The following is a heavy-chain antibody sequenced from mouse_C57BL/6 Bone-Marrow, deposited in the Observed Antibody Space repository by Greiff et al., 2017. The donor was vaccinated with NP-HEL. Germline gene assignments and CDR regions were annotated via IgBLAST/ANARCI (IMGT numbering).Heavy chain of an antibody. D-gene: IGHD1-1*01. CDR1: GFTFSDAW. Sequence: EVKLVESGGGLVQPGGPMKLSCAASGFTFSDAWMDWVRQSPEKGLEWVAEIRNKANNHATYYAESVKGRFTISRDDSKSSVYLQMNSLRAEDTGIYYCTRQHYYGSSPWFAYWGQGTLVTVSA. CDR2: IRNKANNHAT. CDR3: TRQHYYGSSPWFAY. J-gene: IGHJ3*01. V-gene: IGHV6-6*01.